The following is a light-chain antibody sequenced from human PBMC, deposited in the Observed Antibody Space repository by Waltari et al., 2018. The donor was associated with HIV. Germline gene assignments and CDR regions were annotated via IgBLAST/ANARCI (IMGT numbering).Light chain of an antibody. CDR1: QSVSQW. Sequence: DIQMTQSPSTLSASVGDRVTITCRASQSVSQWLAWYQQRPGEAPKLLISKASSLESGAPSRFSGTGSGTEFTLTISSLQPEDFATYYCQQYSAYELSFGGGT. CDR2: KAS. CDR3: QQYSAYELS. V-gene: IGKV1-5*03. J-gene: IGKJ4*01.